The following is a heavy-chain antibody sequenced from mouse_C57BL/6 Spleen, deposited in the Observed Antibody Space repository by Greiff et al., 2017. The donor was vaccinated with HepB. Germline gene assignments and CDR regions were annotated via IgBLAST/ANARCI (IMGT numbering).Heavy chain of an antibody. CDR3: ASETGTSDCFDY. CDR1: GFTFSDYG. CDR2: ISSGSSTI. Sequence: EVHLVESGGGLVKPGGSLKLSCAASGFTFSDYGMHWVRQAPEKGLEWVAYISSGSSTIYYADTVKGRFTISRDNAKNTLFLQMTSLRSEDTAMYYCASETGTSDCFDYWGQGTTLTVSS. J-gene: IGHJ2*01. V-gene: IGHV5-17*01. D-gene: IGHD4-1*01.